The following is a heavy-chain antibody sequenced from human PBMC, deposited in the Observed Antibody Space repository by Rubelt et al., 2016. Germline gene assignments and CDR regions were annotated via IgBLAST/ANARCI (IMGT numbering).Heavy chain of an antibody. D-gene: IGHD2/OR15-2a*01. CDR3: VRDEYGVGGDP. Sequence: EVQLVESGGGLVQPGGSLRLSCAASGFSFIIYEMNWVRQAPGKGLEWVSYITASGGAGSNRKAVKGRFAVSRDEAKKLLYLQRNNVTDDGAALYYWVRDEYGVGGDPWGQGTLVTASS. CDR1: GFSFIIYE. V-gene: IGHV3-48*03. J-gene: IGHJ5*02. CDR2: ITASGGAG.